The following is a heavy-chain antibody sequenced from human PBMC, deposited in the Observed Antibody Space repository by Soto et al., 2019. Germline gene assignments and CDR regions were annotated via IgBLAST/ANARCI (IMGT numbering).Heavy chain of an antibody. Sequence: GASVKVSCKASGYTFTSYGISWVRQAPGQGLEWMGWISAYNGNTNYAQKLQGRVTMTTDTSTSTAYMELRSLRSDDTAVYYCARDYRAEYYYDSSGYYLYFQHWGQGTLVTVSS. CDR3: ARDYRAEYYYDSSGYYLYFQH. V-gene: IGHV1-18*01. D-gene: IGHD3-22*01. CDR1: GYTFTSYG. CDR2: ISAYNGNT. J-gene: IGHJ1*01.